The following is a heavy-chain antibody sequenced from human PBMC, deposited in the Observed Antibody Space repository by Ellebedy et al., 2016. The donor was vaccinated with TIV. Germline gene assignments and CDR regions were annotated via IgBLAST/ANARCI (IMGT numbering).Heavy chain of an antibody. CDR1: GGSISSFY. V-gene: IGHV4-4*07. CDR3: ARVRSHYVEALDI. D-gene: IGHD1-26*01. Sequence: SETLSLXCTVSGGSISSFYWTWIRQPAGGGLEWIRCIYSSGSTDYSPSLKSRLSMSVDVSKNQFSLNLSSLTAADTAVYYCARVRSHYVEALDIWGHGTMVTVSS. J-gene: IGHJ3*02. CDR2: IYSSGST.